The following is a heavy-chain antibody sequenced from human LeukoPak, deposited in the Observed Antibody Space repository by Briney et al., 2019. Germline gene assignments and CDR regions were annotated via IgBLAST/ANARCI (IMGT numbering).Heavy chain of an antibody. CDR2: IYSGGTT. J-gene: IGHJ4*02. V-gene: IGHV3-53*04. D-gene: IGHD6-6*01. CDR1: GFTVSSNY. Sequence: GGSLRLSCAAPGFTVSSNYMSWVRQAPGKGLEWVSVIYSGGTTYYADSVKGRFTISRHNSKNTLYLQMNSLRPEDTAVYYCARGDGSSSRSNLWDYWGQGTLVTASS. CDR3: ARGDGSSSRSNLWDY.